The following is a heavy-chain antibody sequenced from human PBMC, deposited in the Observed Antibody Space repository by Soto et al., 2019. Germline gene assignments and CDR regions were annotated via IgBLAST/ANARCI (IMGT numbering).Heavy chain of an antibody. CDR1: GYTFTGYY. CDR2: INPNSGGT. D-gene: IGHD6-6*01. CDR3: ARAEGRGIAARRSFDY. V-gene: IGHV1-2*02. Sequence: ASVKVSCKASGYTFTGYYMHWVRQAPGQGLEWMGWINPNSGGTNYAQKFQGRVTMTRDTSISTAYMELSRLRSDDTAVYYCARAEGRGIAARRSFDYWGQGTLVTVSS. J-gene: IGHJ4*02.